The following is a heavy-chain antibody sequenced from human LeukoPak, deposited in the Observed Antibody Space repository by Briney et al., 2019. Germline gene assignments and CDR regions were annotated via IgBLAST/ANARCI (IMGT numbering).Heavy chain of an antibody. Sequence: PGGSLRLSCAASGFIFSNYAMTWVGQAAGPGVGWFSGINNSGDRRFYAHSVKGRFTIYRDNSKNPLYLQMNSMRAEDTAVYYCARGWYNFAYWGQGTRVTVSS. CDR3: ARGWYNFAY. CDR1: GFIFSNYA. CDR2: INNSGDRR. V-gene: IGHV3-23*01. D-gene: IGHD6-19*01. J-gene: IGHJ4*02.